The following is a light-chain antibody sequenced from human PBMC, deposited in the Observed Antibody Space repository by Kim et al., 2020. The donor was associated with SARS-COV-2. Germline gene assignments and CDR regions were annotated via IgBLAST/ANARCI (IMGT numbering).Light chain of an antibody. CDR3: QQYGTSPFT. CDR1: ESVRGRF. J-gene: IGKJ4*01. CDR2: DTS. Sequence: EIVLTQSPGTLSLSAGERATLSCRASESVRGRFLSWYQQKPGQAPRLVIYDTSSRATGIPDRISGSGSGTDFTLTISRLEPEDFAVYHCQQYGTSPFTFGGGTKVDIK. V-gene: IGKV3-20*01.